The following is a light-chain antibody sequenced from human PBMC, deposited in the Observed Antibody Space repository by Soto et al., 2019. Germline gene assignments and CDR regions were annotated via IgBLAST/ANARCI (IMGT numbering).Light chain of an antibody. CDR3: QQYNNWPPWT. CDR2: DAS. J-gene: IGKJ1*01. Sequence: EVLLTQSPATLSLSPGERATLSCRTSQSVSSFLAWYQQKPGQAPRLLIYDASIRATGIPARFSGSGSGTDFTLTISSLEPEDFAVYYCQQYNNWPPWTFGQGTKVDIK. V-gene: IGKV3-11*01. CDR1: QSVSSF.